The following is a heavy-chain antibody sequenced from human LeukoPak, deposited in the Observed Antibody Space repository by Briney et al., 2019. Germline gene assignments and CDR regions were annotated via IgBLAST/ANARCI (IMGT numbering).Heavy chain of an antibody. J-gene: IGHJ1*01. CDR1: GLTFDDYA. V-gene: IGHV3-43*02. D-gene: IGHD2-21*02. CDR2: ISGDGGDT. Sequence: PGGSLRLSCAASGLTFDDYAMHWVRQAPGKGLQWVSLISGDGGDTYYADSVKGRFIISRDNSKTSLYLQMNSLRPEDTALYYCAKDLTGSAEVVTHWGQGTLVIVSS. CDR3: AKDLTGSAEVVTH.